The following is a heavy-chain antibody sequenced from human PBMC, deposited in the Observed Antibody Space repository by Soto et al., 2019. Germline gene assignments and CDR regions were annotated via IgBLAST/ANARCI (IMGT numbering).Heavy chain of an antibody. J-gene: IGHJ4*02. Sequence: QVQLQESGPGLVKPSQTLSLTCTVSGASISSGGYYWSWIRQHPGKGLEWIGYIYCSGSTYYNPSLKSRLTISVHTSKNHYTLKLSSVPAADTAVYYCARDSVTVAYFDYWGQGTLVTVSS. D-gene: IGHD4-17*01. CDR2: IYCSGST. CDR3: ARDSVTVAYFDY. V-gene: IGHV4-31*03. CDR1: GASISSGGYY.